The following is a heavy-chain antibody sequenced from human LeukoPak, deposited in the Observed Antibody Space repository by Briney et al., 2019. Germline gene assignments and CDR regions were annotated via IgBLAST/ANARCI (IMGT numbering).Heavy chain of an antibody. CDR1: GFTISSYW. J-gene: IGHJ4*02. V-gene: IGHV3-48*04. CDR3: ASTKTGKLVGAVHY. D-gene: IGHD1-26*01. CDR2: ISSSGSTI. Sequence: GGSLRLSCAASGFTISSYWMNWVRQAPGKGLEWVSYISSSGSTIYYADSVKGRFTISRDNAKNSLYLQMNSLRAEDTAVYYCASTKTGKLVGAVHYWGQGTLVTVSS.